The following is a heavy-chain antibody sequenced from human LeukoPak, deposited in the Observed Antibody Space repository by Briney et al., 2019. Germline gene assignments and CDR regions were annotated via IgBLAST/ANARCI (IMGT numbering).Heavy chain of an antibody. CDR1: GYIFTDYY. CDR2: INPNSGGT. CDR3: ANSDLSGP. D-gene: IGHD2-15*01. V-gene: IGHV1-2*02. J-gene: IGHJ5*02. Sequence: ASVKVSCKASGYIFTDYYMHWVRQAPGQGLEWMGWINPNSGGTYYAQKFQGRVTMTSDTSITTAYMELSRLQSDDTAVYCCANSDLSGPWGQGTLVTVSS.